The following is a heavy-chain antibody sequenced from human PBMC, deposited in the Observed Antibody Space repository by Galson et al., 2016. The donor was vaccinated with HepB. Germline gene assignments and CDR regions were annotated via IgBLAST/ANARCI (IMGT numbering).Heavy chain of an antibody. Sequence: SLRLSCAASGFAFNTYAMAWVRQAPGKGLEWLSSIFGSDDSTRDADSVKGRFIISRDTSRSTLYLQMNTLSAEDTALYSCAKVLQPSGTNMIFDLRGPGTLVTVSS. CDR2: IFGSDDST. D-gene: IGHD3-10*01. CDR3: AKVLQPSGTNMIFDL. V-gene: IGHV3-23*01. CDR1: GFAFNTYA. J-gene: IGHJ4*02.